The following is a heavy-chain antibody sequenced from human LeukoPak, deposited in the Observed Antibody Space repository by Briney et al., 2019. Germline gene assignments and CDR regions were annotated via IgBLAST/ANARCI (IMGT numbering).Heavy chain of an antibody. D-gene: IGHD3-3*01. CDR2: ISTYNGNT. V-gene: IGHV1-18*01. CDR3: ARDWSPLDYYYYFMDV. J-gene: IGHJ6*03. CDR1: GYTFTSYG. Sequence: GASVKVSCKASGYTFTSYGISWVRQAPGQGLEWMGWISTYNGNTNCVQKIQGRVTMTTDTSTSTAYMELRSLRSDDTAVYYCARDWSPLDYYYYFMDVWGKGTTVTVSS.